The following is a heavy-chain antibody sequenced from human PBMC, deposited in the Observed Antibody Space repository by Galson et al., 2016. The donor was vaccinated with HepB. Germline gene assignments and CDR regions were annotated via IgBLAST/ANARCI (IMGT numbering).Heavy chain of an antibody. CDR3: ARGQGILPGGVPKEYYYGMDV. J-gene: IGHJ6*02. CDR2: IYSGGST. Sequence: SLGLSCAASGFIVTRNYMSWVRQAPGKGLEWVSVIYSGGSTHYADSVKGRFTISRDESKNTVYFHMDSLRAEDTAVYYCARGQGILPGGVPKEYYYGMDVWGQGTTVTVSS. D-gene: IGHD2/OR15-2a*01. CDR1: GFIVTRNY. V-gene: IGHV3-66*01.